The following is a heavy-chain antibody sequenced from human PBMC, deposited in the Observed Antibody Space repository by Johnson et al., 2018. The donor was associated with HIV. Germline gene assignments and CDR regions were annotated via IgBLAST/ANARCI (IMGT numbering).Heavy chain of an antibody. V-gene: IGHV3-7*03. D-gene: IGHD2-2*01. Sequence: VQLVESGGGLVQPGGSLRLSCAASGFTFSNYWMNWVRQAPGKGLEWVANIKEDGSDKYYVDSVKGRFIISSDNANNSLYLQMNSLRAEDTALYYCASGGIVVVPAATRAQDAFDIWGQGTMVTVSS. CDR1: GFTFSNYW. CDR3: ASGGIVVVPAATRAQDAFDI. CDR2: IKEDGSDK. J-gene: IGHJ3*02.